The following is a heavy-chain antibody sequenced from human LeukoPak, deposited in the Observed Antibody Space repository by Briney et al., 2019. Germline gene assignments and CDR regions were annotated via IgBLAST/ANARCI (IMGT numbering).Heavy chain of an antibody. CDR2: IIPIFGTA. V-gene: IGHV1-69*13. Sequence: ASVKVSCKASGGTFSSYAISWVRQAPGQGLEWMGGIIPIFGTANYAQKFQGRVTITADESTSTAYMELSSLRSEDTAVYYCAKDSGFDQVGDPGLDYWGQGTLVTVSS. CDR1: GGTFSSYA. CDR3: AKDSGFDQVGDPGLDY. D-gene: IGHD5-12*01. J-gene: IGHJ4*02.